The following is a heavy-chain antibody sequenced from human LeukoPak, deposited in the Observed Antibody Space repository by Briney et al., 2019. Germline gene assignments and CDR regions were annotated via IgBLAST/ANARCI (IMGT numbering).Heavy chain of an antibody. J-gene: IGHJ4*02. CDR3: VRRDPGWNYFDY. Sequence: SETLSLTCAVSGGSINSHYWGWIRQPPGKGLQWIGDIFYTGKNNYNPSLKSRVTISLDTSKGHLSLHLTSVLAADTAIYYCVRRDPGWNYFDYWGQGILVTVPS. CDR1: GGSINSHY. CDR2: IFYTGKN. V-gene: IGHV4-59*08. D-gene: IGHD6-19*01.